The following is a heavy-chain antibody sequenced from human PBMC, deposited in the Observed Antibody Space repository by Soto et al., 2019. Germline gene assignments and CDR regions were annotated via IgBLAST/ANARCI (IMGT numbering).Heavy chain of an antibody. V-gene: IGHV4-31*03. J-gene: IGHJ4*02. CDR2: ISYGGST. CDR3: SRGILV. CDR1: GGSINSGGYC. D-gene: IGHD5-18*01. Sequence: QVQLQESGPGLVKPSQTLSLTCTVSGGSINSGGYCWSWIRQHPGKGLEWIGCISYGGSTSYTASLXSXXTISVDTSKNQFSLELSSVTAADTAVYYCSRGILVWGQGTLITVSS.